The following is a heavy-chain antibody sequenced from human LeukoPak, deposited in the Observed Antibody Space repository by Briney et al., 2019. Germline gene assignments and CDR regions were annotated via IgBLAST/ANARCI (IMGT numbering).Heavy chain of an antibody. J-gene: IGHJ4*02. Sequence: GGSLRLSCAASGFTFSSYAMSWVRQAPGKGLEWVSAISGSGGSTYYADSVKGRFTISRDNSKNTLYLQMNSLRAEDTAVYYCAKATYYYDSSGYVYWGQGTLVTVSS. CDR2: ISGSGGST. V-gene: IGHV3-23*01. CDR1: GFTFSSYA. D-gene: IGHD3-22*01. CDR3: AKATYYYDSSGYVY.